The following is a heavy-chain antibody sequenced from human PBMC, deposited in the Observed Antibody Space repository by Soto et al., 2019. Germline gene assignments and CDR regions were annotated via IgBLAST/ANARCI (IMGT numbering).Heavy chain of an antibody. CDR2: ISSSSRRT. Sequence: GGSLRLSCETSGFTFGNYVMGWVRQAPGKGLYWVSGISSSSRRTYYADSVSGRFTISRDNSKKTLYLQMDTLRADDTAVYYCAKVAKSGVVIEYVDSWGQGSLVSVSA. J-gene: IGHJ4*02. D-gene: IGHD3-3*01. CDR1: GFTFGNYV. V-gene: IGHV3-23*01. CDR3: AKVAKSGVVIEYVDS.